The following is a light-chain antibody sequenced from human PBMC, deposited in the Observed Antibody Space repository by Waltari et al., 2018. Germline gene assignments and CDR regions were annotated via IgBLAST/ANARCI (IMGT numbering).Light chain of an antibody. CDR2: EVS. J-gene: IGLJ1*01. CDR1: SSDGGGFNY. CDR3: SSFTSSSVYV. Sequence: QSALTQPASVSGSPGQSITISCTGTSSDGGGFNYVPWYQQYPGNAPKLMIFEVSNRPSGVSNRFSGSKSGNTASLTISGLQAEDEADYYCSSFTSSSVYVFGTGTKVTVL. V-gene: IGLV2-14*01.